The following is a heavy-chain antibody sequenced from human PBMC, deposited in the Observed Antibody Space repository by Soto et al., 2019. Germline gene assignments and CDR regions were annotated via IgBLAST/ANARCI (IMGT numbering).Heavy chain of an antibody. J-gene: IGHJ2*01. D-gene: IGHD3-10*01. CDR1: GGSFSDYY. Sequence: QVRLQQWGAGLLKPAETLPLTCAVYGGSFSDYYWCCVRQPPGKGLEWMWEINHSGRTNYNQSLKRRVTISVDTSKSAFSLKLNSVTAADTAVYHCAREVRSRSFDLWGRGTPVTVSS. CDR2: INHSGRT. V-gene: IGHV4-34*01. CDR3: AREVRSRSFDL.